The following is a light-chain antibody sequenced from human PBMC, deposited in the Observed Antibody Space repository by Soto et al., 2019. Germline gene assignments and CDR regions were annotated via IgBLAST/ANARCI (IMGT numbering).Light chain of an antibody. V-gene: IGLV2-23*02. CDR2: EVN. J-gene: IGLJ3*02. CDR3: CSYAGSDTWA. CDR1: RSDVGNYNL. Sequence: QSVLTQPASVSGSPGQSITISCTGTRSDVGNYNLVSWYQQHPGKAPKLMICEVNKRPSGVSNRFSGSKSGNTASLTISGLQTEDEADYYCCSYAGSDTWAFGGGTKLTVL.